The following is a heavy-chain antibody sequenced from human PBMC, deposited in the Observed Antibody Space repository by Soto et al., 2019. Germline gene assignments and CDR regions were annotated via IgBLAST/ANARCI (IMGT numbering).Heavy chain of an antibody. CDR1: GGTFSSYA. V-gene: IGHV1-69*06. CDR2: ILPIFGTA. CDR3: ARASTLTVHCGSVSCRRMDV. Sequence: QVQLVQSGAEVKKPGSPVKVSCKASGGTFSSYAISWVRQAPGQGLEWMGGILPIFGTANYARKFQGRVTITADRSTSTAYMEMSSLRSEDTAVYYCARASTLTVHCGSVSCRRMDVWGQGTTVTVSS. J-gene: IGHJ6*02. D-gene: IGHD2-2*01.